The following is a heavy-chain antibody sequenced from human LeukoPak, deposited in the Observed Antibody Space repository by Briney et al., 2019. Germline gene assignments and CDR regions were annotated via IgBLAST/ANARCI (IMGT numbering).Heavy chain of an antibody. V-gene: IGHV4-34*01. CDR1: GGSFSGYY. Sequence: PSETLSLTCAVYGGSFSGYYWSWIRQPPGKGLEWIGEINHSGSTNYNPSLKSRVTISVDTSKNQFSLKLSSVTAADTAVYYCARGITGPTEGQVWFDLWGQGTLVTVSS. J-gene: IGHJ5*02. D-gene: IGHD1-20*01. CDR2: INHSGST. CDR3: ARGITGPTEGQVWFDL.